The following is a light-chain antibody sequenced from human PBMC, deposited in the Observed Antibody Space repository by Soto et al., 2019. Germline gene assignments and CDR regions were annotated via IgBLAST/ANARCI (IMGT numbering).Light chain of an antibody. CDR3: LQTYNLPRT. V-gene: IGKV1-39*01. J-gene: IGKJ1*01. Sequence: DIQMTQSPSSLSAPVGDRFTITCGAGQGISNYLAWYQQKAGKPPTQLIYGASALQSGVPVRFRGSASGTDFTLTIRNMQREDFETYYCLQTYNLPRTFGQGTKVDIK. CDR2: GAS. CDR1: QGISNY.